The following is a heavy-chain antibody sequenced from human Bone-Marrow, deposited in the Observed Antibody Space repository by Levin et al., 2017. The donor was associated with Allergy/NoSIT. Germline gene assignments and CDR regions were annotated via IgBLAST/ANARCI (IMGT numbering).Heavy chain of an antibody. Sequence: GESLKISCVASGFIFSNYAVHWVRQAPGKGLEWVAVISFDGGNKYYVDSVKGRFTISRDNSKNTLYLQMSSLRAGDTAVYYCATLDYDYVWGSYRYRDPAFDSWGQGTMVTVSS. CDR3: ATLDYDYVWGSYRYRDPAFDS. CDR1: GFIFSNYA. CDR2: ISFDGGNK. V-gene: IGHV3-30-3*01. D-gene: IGHD3-16*02. J-gene: IGHJ3*02.